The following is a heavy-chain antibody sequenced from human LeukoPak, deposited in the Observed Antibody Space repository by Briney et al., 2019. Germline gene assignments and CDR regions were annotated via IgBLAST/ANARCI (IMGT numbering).Heavy chain of an antibody. Sequence: SETLSLTCTVSGGSISGYYWSWLRQPPGKGLEWIGYLYYDGSTTYNPSLKSRGTISLDTSKNQFFLKLSSVTAADTAVYYCARYGYGGFYFDYWGQGTLVTVSS. J-gene: IGHJ4*02. CDR3: ARYGYGGFYFDY. D-gene: IGHD4/OR15-4a*01. CDR1: GGSISGYY. V-gene: IGHV4-59*08. CDR2: LYYDGST.